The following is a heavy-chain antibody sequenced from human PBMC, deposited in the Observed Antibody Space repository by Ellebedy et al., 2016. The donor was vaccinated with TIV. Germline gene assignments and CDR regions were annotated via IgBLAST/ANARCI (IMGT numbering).Heavy chain of an antibody. V-gene: IGHV3-7*01. Sequence: GGSLRLSCAASGFTFSSHWMSWVRQAPGKGLEWVANIKQDGSEKYYVDSVKGRFTISRDNAKNSLYLQMNNLRAEDTAVYYCARMGDFEYWGQGTLVTVSS. J-gene: IGHJ4*02. CDR3: ARMGDFEY. CDR2: IKQDGSEK. D-gene: IGHD3-16*01. CDR1: GFTFSSHW.